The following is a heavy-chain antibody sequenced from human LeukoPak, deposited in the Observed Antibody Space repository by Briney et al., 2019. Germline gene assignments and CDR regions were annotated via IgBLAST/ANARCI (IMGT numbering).Heavy chain of an antibody. CDR3: ARSRDSSGYYPFDY. Sequence: ASVKVSCKASGYTFTSYFMHWVRQAPGQGLEWMGIINPRGGSTSYTQKFQGRLTMTKDTSTSTVYMELSSLRSEDTAVYYCARSRDSSGYYPFDYWGQGTLVTVSS. D-gene: IGHD3-22*01. CDR2: INPRGGST. V-gene: IGHV1-46*01. CDR1: GYTFTSYF. J-gene: IGHJ4*02.